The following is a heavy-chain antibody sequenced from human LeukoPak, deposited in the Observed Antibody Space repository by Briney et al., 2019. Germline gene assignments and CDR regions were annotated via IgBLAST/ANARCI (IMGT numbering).Heavy chain of an antibody. CDR3: ATRAVPAGDYYYGMDV. D-gene: IGHD2-2*01. CDR1: GGSISSGGYS. J-gene: IGHJ6*02. Sequence: PSETLSLTCAVSGGSISSGGYSWSWIRQPPGKGLEWIGYIYHSGSTYYNPSLKRRVTISVDRSKNQFSLKLSSVTAADTAVYYCATRAVPAGDYYYGMDVWGQGTTVTVSS. CDR2: IYHSGST. V-gene: IGHV4-30-2*01.